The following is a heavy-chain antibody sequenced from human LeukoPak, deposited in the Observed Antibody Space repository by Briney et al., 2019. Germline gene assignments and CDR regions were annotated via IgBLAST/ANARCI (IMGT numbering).Heavy chain of an antibody. D-gene: IGHD2-2*02. CDR1: RFIVSSNY. CDR2: ISNTRTYI. J-gene: IGHJ4*02. V-gene: IGHV3-21*01. Sequence: GGSLRLSCADSRFIVSSNYMIWVRQAPGKGLEWVSSISNTRTYIYYADSVKGRFTISRDNAKRSLYLQMNSLRAEDTAVYYCMGDYCTSTSCSTTFWGQGTLVTVSS. CDR3: MGDYCTSTSCSTTF.